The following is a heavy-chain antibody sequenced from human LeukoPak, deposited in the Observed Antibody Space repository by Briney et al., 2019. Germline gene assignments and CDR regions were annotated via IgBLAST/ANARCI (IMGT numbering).Heavy chain of an antibody. CDR3: ARDFPGTAGYAFDI. Sequence: PGGSLRLSCAASGFTFSSYSMNWVRQAPGKGLEWVSSTSSSSSYIYYADSVKGRFTISRDNAKNSLYLQMNSLRAEDTAVYYCARDFPGTAGYAFDIWGQGTMVTVSS. D-gene: IGHD6-19*01. J-gene: IGHJ3*02. CDR1: GFTFSSYS. CDR2: TSSSSSYI. V-gene: IGHV3-21*01.